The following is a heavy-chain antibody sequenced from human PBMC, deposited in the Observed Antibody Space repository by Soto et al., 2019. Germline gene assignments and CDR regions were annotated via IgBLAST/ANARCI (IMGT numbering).Heavy chain of an antibody. CDR3: GRVVEGATRHTDLDS. Sequence: ASVKVSCKASGGTFSSYAISWVRQAPGQGLEWMGGIIPIFGTANYAQKFQGRVTITADESTSTAYMELSSLRSEDTAVYYCGRVVEGATRHTDLDSWGQGTLVTVSS. V-gene: IGHV1-69*13. J-gene: IGHJ5*01. CDR1: GGTFSSYA. D-gene: IGHD2-21*01. CDR2: IIPIFGTA.